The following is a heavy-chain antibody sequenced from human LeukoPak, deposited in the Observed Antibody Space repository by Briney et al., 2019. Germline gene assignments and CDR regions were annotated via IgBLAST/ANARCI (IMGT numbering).Heavy chain of an antibody. CDR2: ISGSGGST. CDR3: ATSRPYYYDSSGYPLNWFDP. Sequence: PGGSLRLSCAASGFTFSSHGMSWVRQAPGKGLEWVSAISGSGGSTYYADSVKGRFTISRDNSKNTLYLQMNSLRAEDTAVYYCATSRPYYYDSSGYPLNWFDPWGQGTLVTVSS. CDR1: GFTFSSHG. D-gene: IGHD3-22*01. J-gene: IGHJ5*02. V-gene: IGHV3-23*01.